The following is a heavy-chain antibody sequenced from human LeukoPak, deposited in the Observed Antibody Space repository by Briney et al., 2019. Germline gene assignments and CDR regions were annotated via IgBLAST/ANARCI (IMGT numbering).Heavy chain of an antibody. V-gene: IGHV4-4*02. CDR2: IYHSGST. D-gene: IGHD2-15*01. Sequence: SETLSLTCAVSGGSISSSNWWSWVRQPPGKGLEWIGEIYHSGSTKYNPSLKSRVTILVDKSKNQFSLKLSSVTAADTAVYYCARIRSESRSRLVVAATYYWYFDLWGRGTLVTVSS. J-gene: IGHJ2*01. CDR1: GGSISSSNW. CDR3: ARIRSESRSRLVVAATYYWYFDL.